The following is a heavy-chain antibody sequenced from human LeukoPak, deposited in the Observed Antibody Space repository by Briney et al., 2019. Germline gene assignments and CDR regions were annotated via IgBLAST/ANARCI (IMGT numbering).Heavy chain of an antibody. CDR2: MNPNSGNT. J-gene: IGHJ4*02. CDR3: ARGGYMITFGGVITSPPDY. CDR1: GYTFTSYD. D-gene: IGHD3-16*02. Sequence: ASVKVSCKASGYTFTSYDINWVRQATGQGLEWMGWMNPNSGNTGYAQKFQGRVTMTRSTSISTAYMELSSLRSEDTAVYYCARGGYMITFGGVITSPPDYWGQGTLVTVSS. V-gene: IGHV1-8*01.